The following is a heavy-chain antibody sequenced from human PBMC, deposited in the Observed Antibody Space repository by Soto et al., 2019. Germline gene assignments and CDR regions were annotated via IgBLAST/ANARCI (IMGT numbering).Heavy chain of an antibody. V-gene: IGHV4-4*02. CDR3: ARAGGQRAAAGPFDY. CDR2: IYHSGST. Sequence: PSETLSLTCAVSSGSISSSNWWSWVRQPPGKGLEWIGEIYHSGSTNYNPSLKSRVTISVDKSKNQFSLKLSSVTAADTAVYYCARAGGQRAAAGPFDYWGQGTLVTVSS. CDR1: SGSISSSNW. D-gene: IGHD6-13*01. J-gene: IGHJ4*02.